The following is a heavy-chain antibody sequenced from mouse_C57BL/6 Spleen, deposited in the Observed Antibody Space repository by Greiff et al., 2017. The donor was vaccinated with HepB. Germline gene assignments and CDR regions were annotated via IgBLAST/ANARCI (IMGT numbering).Heavy chain of an antibody. V-gene: IGHV1-81*01. CDR1: GYTFTSYG. Sequence: QVHLKQSGAELARPGASVKLSCKASGYTFTSYGISWVKQRAGQGLEWIGEIYPRSGNTYYNEKFKGKATLTADKSSSTAYMELRSLTSEDSAVYFCARHYGSSYRYFDVWGTGTTVTVSS. CDR2: IYPRSGNT. D-gene: IGHD1-1*01. CDR3: ARHYGSSYRYFDV. J-gene: IGHJ1*03.